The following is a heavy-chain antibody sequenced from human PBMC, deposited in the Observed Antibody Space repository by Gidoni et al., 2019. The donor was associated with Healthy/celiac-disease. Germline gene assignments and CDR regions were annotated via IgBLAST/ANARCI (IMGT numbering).Heavy chain of an antibody. CDR2: IWYDGSNK. D-gene: IGHD3-16*02. V-gene: IGHV3-33*01. J-gene: IGHJ5*02. Sequence: QVQLVESGGGVVQPGRSLRLSCAASGFTFSSCGMHWVRQAPGKGLEWVAVIWYDGSNKYYADSVKGRFTISRDNSKNTLYLQMNSLRAEDTAVYYCARDQAGDYVWGSYRYTSNWFDPWGQGTLVTVSS. CDR3: ARDQAGDYVWGSYRYTSNWFDP. CDR1: GFTFSSCG.